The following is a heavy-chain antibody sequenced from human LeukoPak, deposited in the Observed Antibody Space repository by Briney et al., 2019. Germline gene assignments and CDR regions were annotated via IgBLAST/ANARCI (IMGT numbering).Heavy chain of an antibody. Sequence: PGGSLRLSCAASGFTLSNYYMSWVRQAPGQGLEWVSVIYSGGSTYYADSVKGRLTISRDNSKNTLYLQMNSLRAEDTAVYYCVRDVGGDSSGFDFWGQGTLVTVSS. CDR1: GFTLSNYY. V-gene: IGHV3-66*01. CDR2: IYSGGST. J-gene: IGHJ4*02. CDR3: VRDVGGDSSGFDF. D-gene: IGHD3-22*01.